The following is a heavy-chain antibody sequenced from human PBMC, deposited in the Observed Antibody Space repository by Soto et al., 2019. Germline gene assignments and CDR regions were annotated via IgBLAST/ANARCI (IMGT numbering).Heavy chain of an antibody. D-gene: IGHD5-18*01. CDR2: ISYDGSNK. CDR1: GFTFSSYA. Sequence: QVQLVESGGGVVQPGRSLRLSCAASGFTFSSYAMHWVRQAPGKGLEWVAVISYDGSNKYYADSVKGRFTISRDNSKNTRYLQMNRLRAEDTALYYCAGRSRGSSYGPFDYWGQGTLVTVSS. J-gene: IGHJ4*02. CDR3: AGRSRGSSYGPFDY. V-gene: IGHV3-30-3*01.